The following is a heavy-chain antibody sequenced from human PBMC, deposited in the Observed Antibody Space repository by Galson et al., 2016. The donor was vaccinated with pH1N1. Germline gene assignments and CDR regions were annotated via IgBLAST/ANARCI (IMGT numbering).Heavy chain of an antibody. J-gene: IGHJ4*02. D-gene: IGHD4-17*01. CDR3: AQFGYGDYVDSCGY. CDR1: GFSLSTSGVG. CDR2: IYWNDDK. V-gene: IGHV2-5*01. Sequence: PALVKPTQTLTLTCTFSGFSLSTSGVGVGWIRQPPGKALEWLALIYWNDDKRYSPSLKSRLTITKDNSKNQVVLTMTNMDPVDTAPYYCAQFGYGDYVDSCGYWGQGTLVTVSS.